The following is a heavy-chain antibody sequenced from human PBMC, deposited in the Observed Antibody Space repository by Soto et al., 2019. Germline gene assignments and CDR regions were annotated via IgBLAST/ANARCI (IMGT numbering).Heavy chain of an antibody. D-gene: IGHD2-8*01. J-gene: IGHJ5*02. V-gene: IGHV4-4*02. CDR3: ARRKLEMMYVGWFDP. CDR2: IHHSGST. CDR1: GDSISSRNW. Sequence: QVQLQESGPGLVKPSETLSLTCAVSGDSISSRNWWSWVRQTPGKGLEYIGEIHHSGSTNYNPSLKSRITMSVDKSKNQFSLNLNSVTAADTAIYSCARRKLEMMYVGWFDPWGQGTLVTVSS.